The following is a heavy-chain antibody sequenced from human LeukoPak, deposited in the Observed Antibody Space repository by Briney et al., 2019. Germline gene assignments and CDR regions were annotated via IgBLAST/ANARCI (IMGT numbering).Heavy chain of an antibody. J-gene: IGHJ4*02. CDR1: GFTFSSSA. D-gene: IGHD4-23*01. CDR2: ISSDGSNK. V-gene: IGHV3-30*04. Sequence: PGGSLRLSCAASGFTFSSSAMHWVRQAPGKGLEWVAVISSDGSNKYYADSVKGRFTISRDNSKSTLYLQMNSLRVEDTAVYYCSRASLTSTPDSWGQGTLVTVSS. CDR3: SRASLTSTPDS.